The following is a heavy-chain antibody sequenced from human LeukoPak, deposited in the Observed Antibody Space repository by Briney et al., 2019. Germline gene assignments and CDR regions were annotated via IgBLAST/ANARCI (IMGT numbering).Heavy chain of an antibody. D-gene: IGHD5-18*01. CDR3: ARHVYSYGFSSDY. CDR2: IYYSGST. Sequence: PSETLSLTCTASGGSISTTSYYWGWIRQPPGKGLEWIGSIYYSGSTYYNPSLKSRVSISVDTSKNQFSLKLSSVTAADTAVFYCARHVYSYGFSSDYWGQGTLVTVSS. CDR1: GGSISTTSYY. J-gene: IGHJ4*02. V-gene: IGHV4-39*01.